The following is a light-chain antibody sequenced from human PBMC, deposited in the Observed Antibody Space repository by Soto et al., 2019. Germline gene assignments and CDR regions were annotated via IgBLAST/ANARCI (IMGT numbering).Light chain of an antibody. J-gene: IGKJ1*01. CDR3: QQYSSYSRT. V-gene: IGKV3-15*01. CDR1: QSISDT. CDR2: GAS. Sequence: EIVMTQSPATLSVSPGGRATLSCRASQSISDTLAWYQQKPGQAPRLLIHGASTRAPGFPARFSGSGSGTDFTLTISSLQPDDFATYYCQQYSSYSRTFGQGTKVDIK.